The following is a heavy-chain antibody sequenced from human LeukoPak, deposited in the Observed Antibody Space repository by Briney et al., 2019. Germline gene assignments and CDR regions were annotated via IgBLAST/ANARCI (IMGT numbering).Heavy chain of an antibody. Sequence: SQTLSLICTVSGGSISSDLYYWNWIRQPAGKGLEWIGRFYNSGRTNFNPSLKSRVTISADTSKNQFSLKLRSVTAADTAVYYCARGDLKSDWFDPWGQGTLVIVST. D-gene: IGHD3-3*01. CDR2: FYNSGRT. J-gene: IGHJ5*02. CDR3: ARGDLKSDWFDP. CDR1: GGSISSDLYY. V-gene: IGHV4-61*02.